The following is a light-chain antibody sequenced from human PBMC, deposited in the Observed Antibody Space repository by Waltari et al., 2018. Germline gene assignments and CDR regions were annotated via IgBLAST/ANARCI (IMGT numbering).Light chain of an antibody. Sequence: SSELTQDPAVSVALGQTVRITCQGESLRSYYASWYQQKPGQAPVLVIYGKNNRPSGIPDRFSGSSSGNTASLTITGAQAEDEADYYCYSRDSSGNHLVFGGGTKLTVL. J-gene: IGLJ3*02. CDR2: GKN. CDR3: YSRDSSGNHLV. CDR1: SLRSYY. V-gene: IGLV3-19*01.